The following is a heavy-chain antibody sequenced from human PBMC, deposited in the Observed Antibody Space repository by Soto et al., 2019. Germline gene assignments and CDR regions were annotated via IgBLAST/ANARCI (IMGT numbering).Heavy chain of an antibody. CDR1: GFSFSSYA. V-gene: IGHV3-23*01. CDR3: AIDPTVSLRGSDY. CDR2: ISNSGGST. D-gene: IGHD4-17*01. J-gene: IGHJ4*02. Sequence: EVQLLESGGGLVQPGGSLRLSCAASGFSFSSYAMTWVRQAPGKGLEWVSTISNSGGSTYYADSVKGRFTISRDNSKNTLYLQMDSLRDEDTAVYYCAIDPTVSLRGSDYWGQGNLVTVSS.